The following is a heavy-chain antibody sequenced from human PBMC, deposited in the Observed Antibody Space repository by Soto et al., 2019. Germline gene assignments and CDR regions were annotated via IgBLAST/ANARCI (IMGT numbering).Heavy chain of an antibody. Sequence: EVQVVESGGGLVKPGGSLRLSCAASGFTFSEYSFLWVRQAPGKGLEWLSFIANGDNHIFYSDSVKGRFTISRDNAKNSVYLQLNSLRDDDSAVYYCARENGHCTDACNRGAFDIWGQGTMVTVSS. D-gene: IGHD2-2*01. V-gene: IGHV3-21*01. CDR3: ARENGHCTDACNRGAFDI. CDR1: GFTFSEYS. J-gene: IGHJ3*02. CDR2: IANGDNHI.